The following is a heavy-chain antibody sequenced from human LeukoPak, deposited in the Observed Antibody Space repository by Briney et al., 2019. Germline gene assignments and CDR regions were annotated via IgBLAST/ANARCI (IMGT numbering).Heavy chain of an antibody. J-gene: IGHJ6*02. CDR2: IKHDGSEK. CDR3: ARDGVTMGRGTAGYYGMDV. CDR1: GFTFSSYW. V-gene: IGHV3-7*03. Sequence: QTGGPLRLSCAASGFTFSSYWLSWVRQAPGKGLEWVANIKHDGSEKYYVDSVKGRFTISRDNAKNYLYLQMNSLRAEDTAVECGARDGVTMGRGTAGYYGMDVWGQGTTVTVSS. D-gene: IGHD3-10*01.